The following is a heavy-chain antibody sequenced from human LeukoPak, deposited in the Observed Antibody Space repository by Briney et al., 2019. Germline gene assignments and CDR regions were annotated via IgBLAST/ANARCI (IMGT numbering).Heavy chain of an antibody. D-gene: IGHD7-27*01. CDR3: ARGPSGWGSLDS. CDR2: INSDGSST. V-gene: IGHV3-74*01. J-gene: IGHJ4*02. Sequence: PRGSLRLSCAASEFTFSSYWMHWVRQAPGKGLVWVSRINSDGSSTNYADSVKGRFTISRDNAKNTLYLQVKSLRAEDTAVYYCARGPSGWGSLDSWGQGTLVTVSS. CDR1: EFTFSSYW.